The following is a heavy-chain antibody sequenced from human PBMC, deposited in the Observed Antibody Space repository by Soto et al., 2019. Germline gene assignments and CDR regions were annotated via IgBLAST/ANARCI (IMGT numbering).Heavy chain of an antibody. Sequence: GESLKISCKGSGYSFSNWWIAWVRQMPGKGLEYMGIIYPSDSQTRYSPSFQGQVTISADKSISTAYLQWSSLKASDTAIYYCARHGFYGDYSSNYFDPWGQGTLVTVS. J-gene: IGHJ5*02. CDR2: IYPSDSQT. V-gene: IGHV5-51*01. D-gene: IGHD4-17*01. CDR1: GYSFSNWW. CDR3: ARHGFYGDYSSNYFDP.